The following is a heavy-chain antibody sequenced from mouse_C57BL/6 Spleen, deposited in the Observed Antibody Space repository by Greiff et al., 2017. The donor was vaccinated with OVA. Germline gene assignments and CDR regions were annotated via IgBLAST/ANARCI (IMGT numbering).Heavy chain of an antibody. V-gene: IGHV1-69*01. Sequence: QVQLQQPGAELVMPGASVKLSCKASGYTFTSYWMHWVKQRPGQGLEWIGEIDPSDSYTNYNQKFKGKSTLTVDKSSSTAYMQLSSLTSEDSAVYYCARSILPYWYFDVWGTGTTVTVSS. CDR2: IDPSDSYT. D-gene: IGHD1-1*01. CDR3: ARSILPYWYFDV. J-gene: IGHJ1*03. CDR1: GYTFTSYW.